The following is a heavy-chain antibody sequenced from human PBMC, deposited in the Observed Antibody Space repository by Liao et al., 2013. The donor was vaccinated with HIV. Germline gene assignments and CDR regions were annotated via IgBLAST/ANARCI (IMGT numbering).Heavy chain of an antibody. CDR3: ARLGYSHAYLNPHYFDY. CDR2: INQSGST. CDR1: GGSFSGYY. Sequence: QVQLQQWGAGLLKPSETLSLTCAVYGGSFSGYYWSWVRQAPGKGLEWIGEINQSGSTNYNPSLKSRVTISVDTSKNQFSLKLTSVTAADTAVYYCARLGYSHAYLNPHYFDYWGQGTLVTVSS. V-gene: IGHV4-34*01. J-gene: IGHJ4*02. D-gene: IGHD5-18*01.